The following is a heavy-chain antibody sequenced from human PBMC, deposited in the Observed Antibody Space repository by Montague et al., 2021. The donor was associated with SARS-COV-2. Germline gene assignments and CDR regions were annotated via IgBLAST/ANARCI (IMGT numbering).Heavy chain of an antibody. J-gene: IGHJ3*02. D-gene: IGHD3-10*01. CDR2: IYYTGST. Sequence: SETLSLTCTVSVGSVSSSSYYWGWIRQPPGKGLEWIGSIYYTGSTYYNPSLKSRVTISVDTSRNQFSLKLSSVTAADTAVYYCARHITGSGNAFDIWGQGTMVTVSS. CDR3: ARHITGSGNAFDI. CDR1: VGSVSSSSYY. V-gene: IGHV4-39*01.